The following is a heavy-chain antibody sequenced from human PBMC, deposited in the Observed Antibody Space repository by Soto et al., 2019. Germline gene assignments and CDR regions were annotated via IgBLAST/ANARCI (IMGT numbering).Heavy chain of an antibody. Sequence: GGSRSLSCSASGFTFTRHSRNWGRQAPGKGLEWVSSISSTTNYIYYGDSMKGRFTISRDNAKNSLYLEMNSLRAEDTAVYYCARESEDLTSNFDYWGQGTLVTVSS. CDR3: ARESEDLTSNFDY. CDR2: ISSTTNYI. J-gene: IGHJ4*02. CDR1: GFTFTRHS. V-gene: IGHV3-21*06.